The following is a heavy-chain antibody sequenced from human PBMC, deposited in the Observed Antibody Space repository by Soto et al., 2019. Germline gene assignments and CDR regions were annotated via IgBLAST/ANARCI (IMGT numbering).Heavy chain of an antibody. D-gene: IGHD3-16*01. V-gene: IGHV3-74*01. J-gene: IGHJ4*02. CDR2: LDNDGTNT. CDR3: ARDGGTYFDS. CDR1: GFTFSTYW. Sequence: GALRLSCAASGFTFSTYWMHWVRQAPGKGLVWVSRLDNDGTNTRYADSVKGRFTVSRDNGKNTVYLQMDSLRAEDTAVYYCARDGGTYFDSWGQGTLVPVSS.